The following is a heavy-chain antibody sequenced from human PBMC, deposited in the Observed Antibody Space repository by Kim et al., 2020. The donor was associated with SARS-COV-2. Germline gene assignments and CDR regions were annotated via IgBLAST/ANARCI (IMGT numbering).Heavy chain of an antibody. CDR3: ARGPGSGSYYNVHYYYGMDV. Sequence: SETLSLTCAVYGGSFSGYYWSWIRQPPGKGLEWIGEINHSGSTNYNPSLKSRVTISVDTSKNQFSLKLSSVTAADTAVYYCARGPGSGSYYNVHYYYGMDVWGQGTTVTVSS. D-gene: IGHD3-10*01. CDR2: INHSGST. V-gene: IGHV4-34*01. J-gene: IGHJ6*02. CDR1: GGSFSGYY.